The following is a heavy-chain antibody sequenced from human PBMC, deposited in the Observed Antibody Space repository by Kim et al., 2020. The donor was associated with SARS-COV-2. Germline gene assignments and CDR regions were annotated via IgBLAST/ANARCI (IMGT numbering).Heavy chain of an antibody. CDR3: ARGRSRGWPTADY. J-gene: IGHJ4*02. Sequence: NYKPSLKSRVTVSVDTSKNQFSLTLNSVTVADTAVYDCARGRSRGWPTADYWGQGTLVTVST. D-gene: IGHD6-19*01. V-gene: IGHV4-34*01.